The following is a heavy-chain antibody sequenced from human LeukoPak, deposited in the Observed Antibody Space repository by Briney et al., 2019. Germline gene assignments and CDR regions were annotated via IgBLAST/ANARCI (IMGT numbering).Heavy chain of an antibody. CDR3: ARNQTSYDSWSGSRTGSHQAFDV. CDR2: IYSPGTT. D-gene: IGHD3-3*01. Sequence: SETLSLTCTVSGGSVSSYYWSWIRQPPGKGLEWIGYIYSPGTTNYNPSLKSRVSFSVDTSKNQFFLNLNSVTAADTAIYYCARNQTSYDSWSGSRTGSHQAFDVWGQGRLVTVSS. J-gene: IGHJ3*01. V-gene: IGHV4-59*02. CDR1: GGSVSSYY.